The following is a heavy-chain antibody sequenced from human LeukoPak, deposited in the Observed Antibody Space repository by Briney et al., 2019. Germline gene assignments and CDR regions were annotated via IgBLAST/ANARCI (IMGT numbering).Heavy chain of an antibody. CDR1: GGSISYYY. V-gene: IGHV4-59*01. CDR2: VYYSGNT. Sequence: SETLSLTCTVSGGSISYYYWSWIRQSPGKGLEWIGYVYYSGNTNYNPSPKSRVTISVDTSKNQFSLQLRSVTAADTAVYYCAREDPQTRVPEGMDVWGQGTTVTVSS. J-gene: IGHJ6*02. CDR3: AREDPQTRVPEGMDV. D-gene: IGHD4/OR15-4a*01.